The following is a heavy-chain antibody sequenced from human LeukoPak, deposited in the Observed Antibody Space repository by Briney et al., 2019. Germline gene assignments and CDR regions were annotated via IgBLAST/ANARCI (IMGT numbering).Heavy chain of an antibody. J-gene: IGHJ4*02. V-gene: IGHV3-23*01. CDR1: GSTFSTFG. D-gene: IGHD4-17*01. CDR3: AKARGTDYGDYVIFDY. CDR2: ISGSGGST. Sequence: GGTLRLSCATSGSTFSTFGMSWVRQAPGKGLEWVSAISGSGGSTYYADSVKGRFTISRDNTKSTLYLQLNSLRAEDTAVYYCAKARGTDYGDYVIFDYWGQGTLVTVSS.